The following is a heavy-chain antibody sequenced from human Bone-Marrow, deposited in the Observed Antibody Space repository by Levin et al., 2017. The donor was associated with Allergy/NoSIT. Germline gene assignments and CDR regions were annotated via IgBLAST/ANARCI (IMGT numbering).Heavy chain of an antibody. CDR2: IKSKNDGGTT. V-gene: IGHV3-15*01. Sequence: SGGSLRLSCAVSGFTFSNAWMSWVRQAPGKGLEWVGRIKSKNDGGTTDYAAPVKGRFTISRDDSKNTLYLQMNSLKTEDTAVYYCSTRGPYSSSSGLHYWGQGTLVTVSS. D-gene: IGHD6-6*01. CDR3: STRGPYSSSSGLHY. CDR1: GFTFSNAW. J-gene: IGHJ4*02.